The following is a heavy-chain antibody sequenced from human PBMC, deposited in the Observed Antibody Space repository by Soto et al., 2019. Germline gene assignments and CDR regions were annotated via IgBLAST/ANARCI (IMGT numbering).Heavy chain of an antibody. Sequence: LSLTCAVSGDSISSGGYSWSWVRQPPGKGLEWIGYMHPGGSTSYNPALKSRVTISVDRSKNQFSLKLSSVTAADTAVYYCARGPILGYSHNSGFGYCRQLTLITVSS. CDR3: ARGPILGYSHNSGFGY. V-gene: IGHV4-30-2*01. D-gene: IGHD1-26*01. CDR2: MHPGGST. J-gene: IGHJ4*02. CDR1: GDSISSGGYS.